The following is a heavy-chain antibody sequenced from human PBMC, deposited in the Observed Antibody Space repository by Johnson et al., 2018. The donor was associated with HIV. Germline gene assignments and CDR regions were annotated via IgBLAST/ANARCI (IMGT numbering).Heavy chain of an antibody. D-gene: IGHD1-26*01. CDR3: ARERNSGSYLFSDAFDI. V-gene: IGHV3-30*04. Sequence: QMLLVESGGGVVQPGRSLRLSCAASGFIFSSYAMHWVRQAPGKGLEWVAVISHDGNNKYYADSVKGRFTISSDIFKNTLYLQMNSLRAEDTAVYYCARERNSGSYLFSDAFDIWGQGTMVTVSS. J-gene: IGHJ3*02. CDR1: GFIFSSYA. CDR2: ISHDGNNK.